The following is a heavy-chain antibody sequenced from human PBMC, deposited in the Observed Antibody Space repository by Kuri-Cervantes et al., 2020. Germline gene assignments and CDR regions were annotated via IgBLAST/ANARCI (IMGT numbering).Heavy chain of an antibody. J-gene: IGHJ4*02. CDR2: ISSSSSYL. CDR3: ARVLVVVPAAYDY. D-gene: IGHD2-2*01. Sequence: GESLKISCAASGFTFSSYSMNWVRQAPGKGLEWVSSISSSSSYLYYADSVKGRFTISRDNAKNSLYLQMNSLRAEDTAVYYCARVLVVVPAAYDYWGQGTLVTVSS. CDR1: GFTFSSYS. V-gene: IGHV3-21*01.